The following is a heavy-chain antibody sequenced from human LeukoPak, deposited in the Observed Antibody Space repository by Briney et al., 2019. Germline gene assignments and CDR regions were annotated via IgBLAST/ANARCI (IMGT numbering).Heavy chain of an antibody. CDR2: ISAYNGNT. CDR3: AREGGYSGYDGSFDY. D-gene: IGHD5-12*01. V-gene: IGHV1-18*04. CDR1: GYTFTSYY. J-gene: IGHJ4*02. Sequence: ASVKVSCKASGYTFTSYYMHWVRQAPGQGLEWMGWISAYNGNTNYAQKLQGRVTMTTDTSTSTAYMELRSLRSDDTAVYYCAREGGYSGYDGSFDYWGQGTLVTVSS.